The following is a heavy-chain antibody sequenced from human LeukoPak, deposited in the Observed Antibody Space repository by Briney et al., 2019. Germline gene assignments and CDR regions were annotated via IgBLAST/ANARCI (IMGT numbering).Heavy chain of an antibody. V-gene: IGHV4-39*07. Sequence: PSETLSLTCTVSGGSISSSSYYWGWIRQPPGKGLEWIGSIYYSGSTYYNPSLKSRVTISVDTSKNQFSLKLSSVTAADTAVYYCARDQPEGSYGEPTLFDYWGQGTLVTVSS. CDR3: ARDQPEGSYGEPTLFDY. D-gene: IGHD5-18*01. CDR2: IYYSGST. CDR1: GGSISSSSYY. J-gene: IGHJ4*02.